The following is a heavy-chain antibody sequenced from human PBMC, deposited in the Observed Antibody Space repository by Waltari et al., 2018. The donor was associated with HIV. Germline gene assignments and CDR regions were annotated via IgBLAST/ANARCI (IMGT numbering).Heavy chain of an antibody. D-gene: IGHD3-3*01. CDR2: IYPGDSDT. CDR3: ARHLTIFGVPPYYYYGMDV. CDR1: GYSFTSYW. Sequence: EVQLVQSGAEVKKPGESLKISCKGSGYSFTSYWIGWVRQMPGKGLEWMGIIYPGDSDTRYSPSFQGQVTISADKSISTAYLQWSSLKASDTAMYYCARHLTIFGVPPYYYYGMDVWGQGTTVTVSS. J-gene: IGHJ6*02. V-gene: IGHV5-51*01.